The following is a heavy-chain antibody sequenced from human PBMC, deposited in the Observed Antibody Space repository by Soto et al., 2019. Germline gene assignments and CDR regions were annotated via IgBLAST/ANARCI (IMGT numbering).Heavy chain of an antibody. CDR2: IYYSGST. D-gene: IGHD5-18*01. CDR1: GGSISSYY. Sequence: ETLSLTCTVSGGSISSYYWSWIRQPPGKGLEWIGYIYYSGSTNYNPSLKSRVTISVDTSKNQFSLKLSSVTAAGTAVYYCARGHGYSYGYSYYYYGMDVWGQGTTVTVSS. CDR3: ARGHGYSYGYSYYYYGMDV. V-gene: IGHV4-59*01. J-gene: IGHJ6*02.